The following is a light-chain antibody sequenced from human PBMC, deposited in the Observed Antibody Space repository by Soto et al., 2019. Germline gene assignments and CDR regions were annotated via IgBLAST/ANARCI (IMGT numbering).Light chain of an antibody. Sequence: EVVLTQSPGTLSLSPGEGDTLSCRASQSLSNNFLAWYQQKPGQAPRVLIYGATSRATGVPDRFSGSGSGTDFTLTINRLEPEDFAVYYCQQYGSTPVTFRQGTKVDI. V-gene: IGKV3-20*01. CDR3: QQYGSTPVT. J-gene: IGKJ1*01. CDR1: QSLSNNF. CDR2: GAT.